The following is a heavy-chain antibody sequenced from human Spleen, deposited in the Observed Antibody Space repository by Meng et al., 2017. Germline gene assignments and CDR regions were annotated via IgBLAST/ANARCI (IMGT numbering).Heavy chain of an antibody. Sequence: QVQLVQSGAEVKKPGSSVKVACKTSGGSFSTHTFSWVRQAPGQGLEWMGGLIAVFDKTKAAPRFQDRVTFTADESTSTAYMELSSLTFDDTAVYFCARGRRNEPLFDCWGQGTLVTVSS. V-gene: IGHV1-69*13. J-gene: IGHJ4*02. CDR1: GGSFSTHT. D-gene: IGHD1-14*01. CDR2: LIAVFDKT. CDR3: ARGRRNEPLFDC.